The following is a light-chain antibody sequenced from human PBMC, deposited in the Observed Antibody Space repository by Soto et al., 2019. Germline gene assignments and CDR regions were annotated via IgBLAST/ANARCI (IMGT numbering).Light chain of an antibody. Sequence: EIVLTQSPGTLSLSPGEIATLFFRAIHGVSSNYLAWYQQKSGQAPRLLLYGTSSRATGIPERFSGSGSGTDFTLTISRLEPEDFAVYYCQHYGSSRTFGQGTKVDIK. CDR3: QHYGSSRT. J-gene: IGKJ1*01. CDR1: HGVSSNY. V-gene: IGKV3-20*01. CDR2: GTS.